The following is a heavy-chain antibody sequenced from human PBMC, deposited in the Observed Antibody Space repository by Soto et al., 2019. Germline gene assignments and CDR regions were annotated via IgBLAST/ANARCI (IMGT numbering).Heavy chain of an antibody. Sequence: SETLSLTCAVYGGSFSGYYWSWIRQPPGKGLEWIGEINHSGSTNYNPSLKSRVTISVDTSKNQFSLKLSSVTAADTAVYYCAGEGMAVAGPFDYWGQGTLVTV. CDR2: INHSGST. CDR3: AGEGMAVAGPFDY. CDR1: GGSFSGYY. V-gene: IGHV4-34*01. J-gene: IGHJ4*02. D-gene: IGHD6-19*01.